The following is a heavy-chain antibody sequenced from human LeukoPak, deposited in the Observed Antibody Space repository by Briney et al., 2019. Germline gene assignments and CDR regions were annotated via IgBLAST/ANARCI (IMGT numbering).Heavy chain of an antibody. D-gene: IGHD3-10*01. Sequence: GGSLRLSCAASGFTFSSYWMSWVRQAPGKGLEWVANIKQDGSEKYYVDSVEGRFTISRDNAKNSLYLQMNSLRAEDTAVYYCAREMVLWFGELSYYFDYWGQGTLVTVSS. V-gene: IGHV3-7*01. CDR2: IKQDGSEK. CDR3: AREMVLWFGELSYYFDY. J-gene: IGHJ4*02. CDR1: GFTFSSYW.